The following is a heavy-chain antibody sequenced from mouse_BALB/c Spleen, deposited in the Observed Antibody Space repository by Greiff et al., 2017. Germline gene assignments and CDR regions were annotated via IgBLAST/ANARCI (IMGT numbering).Heavy chain of an antibody. CDR2: IWAGGST. CDR3: ARIRVYYYGSSPYYYAMDY. CDR1: GFSLTSYG. V-gene: IGHV2-9*02. D-gene: IGHD1-1*01. Sequence: VKLMESGPGLVAPSQSLSITCTVSGFSLTSYGVHWVRQPPGKGLEWLGVIWAGGSTNYNSALMSRLSISKDNSKSQVFLKMNSLQTDDTAMYYCARIRVYYYGSSPYYYAMDYWGQGTSVTVSS. J-gene: IGHJ4*01.